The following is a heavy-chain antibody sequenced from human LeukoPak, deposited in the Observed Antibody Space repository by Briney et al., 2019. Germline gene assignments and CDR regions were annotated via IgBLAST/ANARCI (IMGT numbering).Heavy chain of an antibody. CDR3: AREPEYYYDSSGYYSGAFDI. CDR2: IYYSGST. J-gene: IGHJ3*02. CDR1: GGSISSSNYY. D-gene: IGHD3-22*01. V-gene: IGHV4-39*07. Sequence: SETLSLTCTVSGGSISSSNYYWGWIRQPPGKGLEWIGSIYYSGSTYYNPSLKSRVTISVDTSKNQFSLKLSSVTAADTAVYYCAREPEYYYDSSGYYSGAFDIWGQGTMVTVSS.